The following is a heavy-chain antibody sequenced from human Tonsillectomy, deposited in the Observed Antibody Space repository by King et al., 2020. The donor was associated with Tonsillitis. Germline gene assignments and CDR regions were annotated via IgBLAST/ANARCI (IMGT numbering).Heavy chain of an antibody. V-gene: IGHV3-30*03. CDR3: ARGSEGSLIGYLY. D-gene: IGHD3-22*01. CDR2: ISYDGSYK. Sequence: VQLVESGGGVVQPGRSLRLSCAASGFTFSTYDMHWVRQAPGKGLEWVADISYDGSYKYYADSVKGRFTISRDNSKKTLYLQMKSLRAEDTAVYYCARGSEGSLIGYLYWGQGTLVTVSS. CDR1: GFTFSTYD. J-gene: IGHJ4*02.